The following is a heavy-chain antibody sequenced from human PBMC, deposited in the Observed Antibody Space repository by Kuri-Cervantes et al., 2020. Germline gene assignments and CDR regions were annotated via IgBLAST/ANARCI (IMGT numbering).Heavy chain of an antibody. J-gene: IGHJ6*03. V-gene: IGHV3-11*01. CDR3: ARETRDYGDANYYYYMDV. D-gene: IGHD4-17*01. Sequence: GGSLRLSCAVSGGSISGSNWWSWVRQPPGKGLEWVSYISSSGSTIYYADSVKGRFTISRDNAKNSLYLQMNSLRAEDTAVYYCARETRDYGDANYYYYMDVWGKGTTVTVSS. CDR1: GGSISGSNW. CDR2: ISSSGSTI.